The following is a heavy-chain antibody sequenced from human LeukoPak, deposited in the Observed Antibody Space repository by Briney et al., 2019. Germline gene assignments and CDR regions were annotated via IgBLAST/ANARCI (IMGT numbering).Heavy chain of an antibody. Sequence: GGSLRLSCAASGFTFSSYAMSWVRQAPGKGLEWVSVIYSGGSTYYADSVKGRFTISRDNSKNTLYLQMNSLRAEDTAVYYCARNRRVAGIDYWGQGTLVTVSS. CDR3: ARNRRVAGIDY. V-gene: IGHV3-53*01. D-gene: IGHD1-14*01. J-gene: IGHJ4*02. CDR2: IYSGGST. CDR1: GFTFSSYA.